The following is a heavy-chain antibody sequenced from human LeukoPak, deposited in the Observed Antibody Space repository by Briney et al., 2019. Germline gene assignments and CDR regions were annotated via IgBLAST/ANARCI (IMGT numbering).Heavy chain of an antibody. V-gene: IGHV4-38-2*02. CDR3: ARDGTMVRGVFVESMSY. J-gene: IGHJ4*02. Sequence: PSETLSLTCTVSGYSISSGYYWGWIRQPPGKGLEWIGSIYHSGSTYYNPSLKSRVTISVDTSKNQFSLKLSSVTAADTAVYYCARDGTMVRGVFVESMSYWGQGTLVTVSS. D-gene: IGHD3-10*01. CDR2: IYHSGST. CDR1: GYSISSGYY.